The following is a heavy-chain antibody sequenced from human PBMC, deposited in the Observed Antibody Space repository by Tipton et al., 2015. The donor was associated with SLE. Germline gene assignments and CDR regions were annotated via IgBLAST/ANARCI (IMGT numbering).Heavy chain of an antibody. CDR1: GGSISSHF. J-gene: IGHJ4*02. D-gene: IGHD2-15*01. Sequence: TLSLACTVSGGSISSHFWTWIRQPPGKGLEWIGYISYSETTNYNPSLKSRVTISVDTSKNQFSLNLRSVTAADTAVYYCAGAWQGYCSGGTCYVLDYWGQGTLVTVSS. CDR3: AGAWQGYCSGGTCYVLDY. CDR2: ISYSETT. V-gene: IGHV4-59*11.